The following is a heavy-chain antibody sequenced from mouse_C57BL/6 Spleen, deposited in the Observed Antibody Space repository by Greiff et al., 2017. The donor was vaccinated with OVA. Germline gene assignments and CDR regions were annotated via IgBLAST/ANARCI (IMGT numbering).Heavy chain of an antibody. J-gene: IGHJ4*01. CDR3: ARSGYMGAMDY. CDR2: IYPGSGNT. V-gene: IGHV1-66*01. CDR1: GYSFTSYY. D-gene: IGHD3-1*01. Sequence: QVQLKQSGPELVKPGASVKISCKASGYSFTSYYIHWVKQRPGQGLEWIGWIYPGSGNTKYNEKFKGKATLTADTSSSTAYMQLSSLTSEDSAVYYCARSGYMGAMDYWGQGTSVTVSS.